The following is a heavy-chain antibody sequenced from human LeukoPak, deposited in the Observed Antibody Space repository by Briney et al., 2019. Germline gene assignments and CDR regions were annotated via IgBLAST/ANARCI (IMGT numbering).Heavy chain of an antibody. J-gene: IGHJ5*02. V-gene: IGHV4-59*12. CDR1: GGSISSYY. D-gene: IGHD6-13*01. CDR2: IYYSGST. CDR3: ARAYSSSSNWFDP. Sequence: KPSETLSLTCTVSGGSISSYYWSWIRQPPGKGLEWIGYIYYSGSTNYNPSLKSRVTISVDTSKNQFSLKLSSVTAADTAVYYCARAYSSSSNWFDPWGQGTLVTVSS.